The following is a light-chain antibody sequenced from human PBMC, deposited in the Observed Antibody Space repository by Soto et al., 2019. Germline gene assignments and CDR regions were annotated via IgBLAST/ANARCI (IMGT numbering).Light chain of an antibody. CDR1: QSISSG. Sequence: DIQMTQSPSTLSASVGDRVTITCRASQSISSGLAWYQQKPGKAPRLLIYDDSSLESGVPSSFSGSGSGTEFTLTISSLQPDDFATYYCQQYSSYPWTFGQGTKVDIK. J-gene: IGKJ1*01. CDR3: QQYSSYPWT. V-gene: IGKV1-5*01. CDR2: DDS.